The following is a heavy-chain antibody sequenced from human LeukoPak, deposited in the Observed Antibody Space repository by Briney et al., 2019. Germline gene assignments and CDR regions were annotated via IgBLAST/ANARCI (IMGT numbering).Heavy chain of an antibody. CDR2: IYPGDFDT. D-gene: IGHD5-12*01. J-gene: IGHJ4*02. Sequence: GESLKISCKGSGYSFTSHWVGWVRQMPGKGLEWMGIIYPGDFDTRYSPSFQGQVTISADKSISTAYLQWSSLKASDTAMYYCARVSTPSAYDPFDFWGQGTLVTVSS. CDR3: ARVSTPSAYDPFDF. CDR1: GYSFTSHW. V-gene: IGHV5-51*01.